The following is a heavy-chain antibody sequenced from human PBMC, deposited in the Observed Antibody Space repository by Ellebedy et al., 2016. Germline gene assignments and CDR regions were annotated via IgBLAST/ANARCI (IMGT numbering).Heavy chain of an antibody. Sequence: ASVKVSCXAPDHTFSSYGIAWVRQAPGQGLEWMGWINTDNGNTKYEQRFQGRVTMSRDSFTATAYLELRSLRSDDAAVYYCARALFGDAIDMWGQGTKVTVSS. CDR3: ARALFGDAIDM. V-gene: IGHV1-18*01. J-gene: IGHJ3*02. CDR2: INTDNGNT. D-gene: IGHD3-10*01. CDR1: DHTFSSYG.